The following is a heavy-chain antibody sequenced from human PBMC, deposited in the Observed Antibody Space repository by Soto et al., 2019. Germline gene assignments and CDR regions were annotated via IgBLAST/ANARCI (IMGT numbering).Heavy chain of an antibody. CDR1: GGSVSSGRDD. J-gene: IGHJ4*02. CDR2: IYYSGST. V-gene: IGHV4-61*01. CDR3: ARGPFSGYYLFDY. D-gene: IGHD3-22*01. Sequence: PSETLSLTCTVSGGSVSSGRDDWSWIRQPPGKGLEWIGYIYYSGSTNYNPSLKSRVTISVDTSKNQFSLKLSSVTAADTAVYYCARGPFSGYYLFDYWGQGTLVTVSS.